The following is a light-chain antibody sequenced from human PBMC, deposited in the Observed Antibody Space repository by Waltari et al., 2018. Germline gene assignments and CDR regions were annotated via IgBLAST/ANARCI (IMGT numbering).Light chain of an antibody. V-gene: IGKV3-15*01. CDR2: DST. CDR3: QHYDNWMYS. J-gene: IGKJ2*01. Sequence: MTQSPATLSVSLGERVILSCRASHNIGSALAWYQHKPGQAPRLLIYDSTNRATGIPPRFSGGGSGTDVTLTINTLQAEDLALYFCQHYDNWMYSFGQGTNLEIK. CDR1: HNIGSA.